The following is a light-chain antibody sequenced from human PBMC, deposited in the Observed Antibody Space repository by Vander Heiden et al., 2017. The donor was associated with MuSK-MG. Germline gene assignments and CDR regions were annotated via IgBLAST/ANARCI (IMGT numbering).Light chain of an antibody. J-gene: IGKJ2*01. CDR1: QTIVNS. CDR2: GAH. Sequence: DIQMTQSPSSLSASVGDRVTITCRASQTIVNSLAWYQQKPGKAPKLLVYGAHRLESGVPSRFSGSGSGTDYTLTISSLQPEDFATFYCQQYYSNPYTFGQGTKLEIK. V-gene: IGKV1-NL1*01. CDR3: QQYYSNPYT.